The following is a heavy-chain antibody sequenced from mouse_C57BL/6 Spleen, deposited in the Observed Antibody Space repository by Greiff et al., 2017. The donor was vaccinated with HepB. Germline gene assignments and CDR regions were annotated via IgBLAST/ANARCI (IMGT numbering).Heavy chain of an antibody. CDR3: ARGELPYWYFDV. D-gene: IGHD1-1*01. CDR1: GYTFTSYW. V-gene: IGHV1-53*01. Sequence: QVQLQQPGTELVKPGASVKLSCKASGYTFTSYWMHWVKQRPGQGLEWIGNINPSNGGTNYNEKFKSKATLTVDKSSSTAYMQLSSLTSEDSTVYYCARGELPYWYFDVWGTGTTVTVSS. J-gene: IGHJ1*03. CDR2: INPSNGGT.